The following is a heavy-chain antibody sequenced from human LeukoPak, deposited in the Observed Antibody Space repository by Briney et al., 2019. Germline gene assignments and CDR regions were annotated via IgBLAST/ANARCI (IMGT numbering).Heavy chain of an antibody. Sequence: SVKVSCKASGGTFSSYAISWVRQAPGQGLEWMGGIIPIFGTANYAQKFQGRVTITTDESTGTADMELSSLRSEDTAGYYCARGAVGGYYYMDVWGKGTTVTVSS. D-gene: IGHD3-16*01. CDR1: GGTFSSYA. CDR3: ARGAVGGYYYMDV. V-gene: IGHV1-69*05. CDR2: IIPIFGTA. J-gene: IGHJ6*03.